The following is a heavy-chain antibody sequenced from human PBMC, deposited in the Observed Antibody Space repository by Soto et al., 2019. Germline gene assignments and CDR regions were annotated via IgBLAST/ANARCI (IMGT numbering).Heavy chain of an antibody. Sequence: ASVKVSCKVSGYNLTELSMHWVRQAPGKGLEWMGGFDPEDGETIYAQKFQGRVTMTEDTSTDTAYMELSSLRSEDTAVYYCATKLKYGDYDIARFDYWGQGTLVTVSS. J-gene: IGHJ4*02. CDR2: FDPEDGET. CDR1: GYNLTELS. V-gene: IGHV1-24*01. D-gene: IGHD4-17*01. CDR3: ATKLKYGDYDIARFDY.